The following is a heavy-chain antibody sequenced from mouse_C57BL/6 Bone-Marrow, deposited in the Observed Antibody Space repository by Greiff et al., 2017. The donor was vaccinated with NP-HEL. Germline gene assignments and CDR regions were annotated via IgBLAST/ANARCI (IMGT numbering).Heavy chain of an antibody. Sequence: QVQLQQPGAELVMPGASVKLSCKASGYTFISYWMHWVKQRPGQGLEWIGEIDPSDSYTNYNQKFKGKSTLTVDKSSSTAYMQLLSLTSEDSAFYFCAYYYGTSDLYFDVWVTGTTVTVSS. J-gene: IGHJ1*03. CDR2: IDPSDSYT. CDR3: AYYYGTSDLYFDV. D-gene: IGHD1-1*01. V-gene: IGHV1-69*01. CDR1: GYTFISYW.